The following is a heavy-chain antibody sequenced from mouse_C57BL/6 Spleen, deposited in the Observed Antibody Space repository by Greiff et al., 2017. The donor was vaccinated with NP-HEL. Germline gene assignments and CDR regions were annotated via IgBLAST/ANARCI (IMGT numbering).Heavy chain of an antibody. V-gene: IGHV3-6*01. Sequence: EVQLVESGPGLVKPSQSLSLTCSVTGYSITSGYYWNWIRQFPGNKLEWMGYISYDGSNNYNPSLKNRISITRDTSKNQFFLKLNSVTTEDTATYYCARVGAYDYDPYAMDYWGQGTSVTVSS. CDR3: ARVGAYDYDPYAMDY. J-gene: IGHJ4*01. CDR2: ISYDGSN. CDR1: GYSITSGYY. D-gene: IGHD2-4*01.